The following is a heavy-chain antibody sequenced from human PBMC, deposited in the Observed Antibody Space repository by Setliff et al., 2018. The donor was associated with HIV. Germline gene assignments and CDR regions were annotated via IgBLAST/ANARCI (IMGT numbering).Heavy chain of an antibody. CDR3: ARYFRDGSYNDY. CDR1: GFTFNDYE. CDR2: ISGSGDTA. J-gene: IGHJ4*02. D-gene: IGHD3-10*01. V-gene: IGHV3-48*03. Sequence: GGSLRLSCTASGFTFNDYEMNWVRQAPGKGLEWVSYISGSGDTAYYGDSVKGRFAISRDNAKNSLYLQMNSLRGEDTAVYYCARYFRDGSYNDYWGQGTLVTVSS.